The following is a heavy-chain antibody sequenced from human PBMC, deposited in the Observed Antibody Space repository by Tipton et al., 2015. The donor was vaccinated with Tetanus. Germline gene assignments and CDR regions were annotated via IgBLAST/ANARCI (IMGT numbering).Heavy chain of an antibody. CDR1: GGSFSGYY. Sequence: TLSLTCAVYGGSFSGYYWSWIRQPPGKGLGWIGEINHSGSTNYNPSLKSRVTVSVDTSKNRFSLRFNSVTAADTAEYYCARGVTTVTTGPFDYWGQGTLVTVSS. D-gene: IGHD4-17*01. V-gene: IGHV4-34*01. CDR2: INHSGST. CDR3: ARGVTTVTTGPFDY. J-gene: IGHJ4*02.